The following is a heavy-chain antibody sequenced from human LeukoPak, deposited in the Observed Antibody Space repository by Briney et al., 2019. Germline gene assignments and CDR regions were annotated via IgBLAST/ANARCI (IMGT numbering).Heavy chain of an antibody. CDR1: GFTFSSYS. V-gene: IGHV3-21*01. D-gene: IGHD3-3*01. J-gene: IGHJ6*02. CDR2: ISSSSSYI. Sequence: GGSLRLSCAASGFTFSSYSMNWVRQAPGKGLEWVSSISSSSSYIYYADSVKGRFTISRDNAKNSLYLQMNSLRAEDTAVYYCARIYDFWSGYSHMDVWGQGTTVTVSS. CDR3: ARIYDFWSGYSHMDV.